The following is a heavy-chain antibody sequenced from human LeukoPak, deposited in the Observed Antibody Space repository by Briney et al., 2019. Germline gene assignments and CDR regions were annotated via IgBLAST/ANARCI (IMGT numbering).Heavy chain of an antibody. Sequence: VASVKVSCKASGYTFTGYYMHWVRQAPGQGLEWMGWISAYNGNTNYAQKFQGRVTMTTDASTTTAYMELRSLRSDDTAVYYCARPNDSGWPLGVMDVWGQGTTVTVSS. CDR1: GYTFTGYY. V-gene: IGHV1-18*04. CDR2: ISAYNGNT. D-gene: IGHD6-19*01. J-gene: IGHJ6*02. CDR3: ARPNDSGWPLGVMDV.